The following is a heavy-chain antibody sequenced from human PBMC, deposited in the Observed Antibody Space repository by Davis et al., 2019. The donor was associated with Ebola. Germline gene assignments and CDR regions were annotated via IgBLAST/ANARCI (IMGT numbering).Heavy chain of an antibody. J-gene: IGHJ5*02. CDR3: ARGTNWFDP. V-gene: IGHV3-74*01. Sequence: PGGSLRLSCAASGFTFSIYWMHWVRQVPGKGLVWVSRINGDGSSTVYADSVKGRFTISRDNAKNTLYLQMNSLRDEDTAVYYCARGTNWFDPWGQGTLVTASS. CDR2: INGDGSST. CDR1: GFTFSIYW.